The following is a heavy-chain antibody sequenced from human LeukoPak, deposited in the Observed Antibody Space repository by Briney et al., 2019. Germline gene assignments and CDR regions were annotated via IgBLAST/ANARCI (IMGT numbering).Heavy chain of an antibody. CDR3: AKGKAGIAHYMDV. CDR1: GFTFSSYD. D-gene: IGHD6-13*01. CDR2: ISGSGGST. V-gene: IGHV3-23*01. J-gene: IGHJ6*03. Sequence: GGSLRLSCAASGFTFSSYDMSWVRHAPGKGLEWLSAISGSGGSTYYADSVKRRFTISRDNSKNTLYLQMNSRRAEDTAVYYCAKGKAGIAHYMDVWGKGTTVTISS.